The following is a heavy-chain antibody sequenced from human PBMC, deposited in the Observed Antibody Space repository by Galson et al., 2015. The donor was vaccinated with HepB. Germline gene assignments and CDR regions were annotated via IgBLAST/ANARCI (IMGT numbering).Heavy chain of an antibody. D-gene: IGHD6-13*01. CDR2: IYWDDGK. CDR1: GFSLSTSGVG. CDR3: ARIPSAGMAAAGHFDF. V-gene: IGHV2-5*02. J-gene: IGHJ4*02. Sequence: PALVKPTQTLTLTCTFSGFSLSTSGVGVGWIRQPPGKALEWLALIYWDDGKHYSPSLKSRLTITKDTSKNQVVLTMTNMDPVDAATYYCARIPSAGMAAAGHFDFWGQGTLVTVSS.